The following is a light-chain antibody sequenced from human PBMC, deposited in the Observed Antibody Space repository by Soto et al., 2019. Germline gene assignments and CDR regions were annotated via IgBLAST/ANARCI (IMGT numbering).Light chain of an antibody. CDR3: QQCNNWPPTWT. CDR2: GAS. Sequence: EIVMMQFPATLSVSPGERVTLSCRASRSVSQSVTTNLAWFQQKAGQAPRLHIYGASTRATGIPARFSGSGSGTEFTLTISSLQSEDFAVYYCQQCNNWPPTWTFGQGTKVDI. J-gene: IGKJ1*01. V-gene: IGKV3-15*01. CDR1: RSVSQSVTTN.